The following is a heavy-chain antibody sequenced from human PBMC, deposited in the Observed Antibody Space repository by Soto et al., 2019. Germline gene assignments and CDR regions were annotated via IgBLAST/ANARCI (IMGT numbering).Heavy chain of an antibody. CDR1: GFTFSSYG. Sequence: GGSLRLSCAASGFTFSSYGMHWVRQAPGKGLEWVAVIWYDGSNKYYADSVKGRFTISRDNSKNTLYLQMNSLRAEDTAVYYCARESHQVYYYGMDVWGQGTTVTVSS. CDR2: IWYDGSNK. V-gene: IGHV3-33*01. J-gene: IGHJ6*02. CDR3: ARESHQVYYYGMDV. D-gene: IGHD2-2*01.